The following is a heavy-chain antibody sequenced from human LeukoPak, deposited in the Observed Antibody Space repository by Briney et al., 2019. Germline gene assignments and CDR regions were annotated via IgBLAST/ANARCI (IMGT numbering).Heavy chain of an antibody. V-gene: IGHV4-34*12. CDR2: MLHTGST. CDR3: ARGPAAVHP. Sequence: PSETLSLTCAVYGYSLTNHYWLWLRQPPGRGLEWIGEMLHTGSTNYNPSFKSRVTISVDTSKNQFFLNLTSVSGADTAVYYCARGPAAVHPWGQGTLVTVSS. D-gene: IGHD6-13*01. CDR1: GYSLTNHY. J-gene: IGHJ5*02.